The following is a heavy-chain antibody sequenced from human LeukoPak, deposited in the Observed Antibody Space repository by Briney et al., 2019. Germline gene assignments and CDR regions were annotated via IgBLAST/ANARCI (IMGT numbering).Heavy chain of an antibody. CDR2: IYYSGST. D-gene: IGHD4-23*01. CDR3: ARDLLNEGNHLDY. J-gene: IGHJ4*02. CDR1: GGSISSYY. Sequence: SETLSLTCTASGGSISSYYWSWIRQPPGKGLEWIGYIYYSGSTYYNPSLKSRVTISVDTSKNQFSLKLSSVTAADTAVYYCARDLLNEGNHLDYWGQGTLVTVSS. V-gene: IGHV4-59*12.